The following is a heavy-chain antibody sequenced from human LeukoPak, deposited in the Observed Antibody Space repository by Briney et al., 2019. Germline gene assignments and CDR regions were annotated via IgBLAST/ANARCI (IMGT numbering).Heavy chain of an antibody. CDR2: TYYRSKWYN. Sequence: SQTLSLTWAISGDRVSSNSAAWNWIRQSPSRGLEWLGRTYYRSKWYNDYAVSVKSRITINPDTSKNQFSLQLNSVTPEDTAVYYCARDLDYYGSGSYYPFDYWGQGTLVTVSS. CDR3: ARDLDYYGSGSYYPFDY. V-gene: IGHV6-1*01. CDR1: GDRVSSNSAA. J-gene: IGHJ4*02. D-gene: IGHD3-10*01.